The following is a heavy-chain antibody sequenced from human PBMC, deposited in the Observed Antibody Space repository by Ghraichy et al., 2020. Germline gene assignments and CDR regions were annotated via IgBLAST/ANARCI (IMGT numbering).Heavy chain of an antibody. Sequence: GSLRLSCTVSGGSISSSNYYWGWIRQPPGKGLEWIGSIYYSGSTYYNPSLESRVTISVDTSKNQFSLKLSSVTTADTAVYYCARRGEDIVVVPAGLNWFDPWGQGTLVTVSS. V-gene: IGHV4-39*01. CDR3: ARRGEDIVVVPAGLNWFDP. D-gene: IGHD2-2*01. CDR2: IYYSGST. J-gene: IGHJ5*02. CDR1: GGSISSSNYY.